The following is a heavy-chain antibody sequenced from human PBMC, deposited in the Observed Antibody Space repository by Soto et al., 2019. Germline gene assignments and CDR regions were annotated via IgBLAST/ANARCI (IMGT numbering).Heavy chain of an antibody. Sequence: SETLSLTCSVSGDSISNLDYFWAWIRQPPGQALEYIGYIYKSATTYYYPSFESRVAISVDTSKSQFSLNVTSVTAADTAVYFCARGRYCLTGRCFPNWFDSWGQGALVTVSS. CDR2: IYKSATT. CDR3: ARGRYCLTGRCFPNWFDS. V-gene: IGHV4-30-4*01. CDR1: GDSISNLDYF. J-gene: IGHJ5*01. D-gene: IGHD7-27*01.